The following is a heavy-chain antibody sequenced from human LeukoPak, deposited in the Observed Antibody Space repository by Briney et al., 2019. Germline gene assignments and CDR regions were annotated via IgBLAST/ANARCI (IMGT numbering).Heavy chain of an antibody. V-gene: IGHV1-2*02. D-gene: IGHD5-12*01. CDR3: ASITYSDYNDFDY. J-gene: IGHJ4*02. CDR1: GYTFTAFF. CDR2: IKPNSGGA. Sequence: ASVKVSCKTSGYTFTAFFINWVRQAPGQGLEWMGWIKPNSGGANYAQKFQGRVAMTTDTSTSTAYMELSSLRTDDTAVYYCASITYSDYNDFDYWGQGTLVTVSS.